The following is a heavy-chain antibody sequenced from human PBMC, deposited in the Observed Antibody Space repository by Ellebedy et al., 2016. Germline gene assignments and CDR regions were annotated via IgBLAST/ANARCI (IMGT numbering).Heavy chain of an antibody. CDR3: ARAADTAMVVGYGMDV. CDR2: INHSGST. J-gene: IGHJ6*02. Sequence: SETLSLTXAVYGGSFSGYYWSWIRQPPGKGLEWIGEINHSGSTNYNPSLKSRVTISVDTSKNQFSLKLSSVTAADTAVYYCARAADTAMVVGYGMDVWGQGTTVTVSS. CDR1: GGSFSGYY. D-gene: IGHD5-18*01. V-gene: IGHV4-34*01.